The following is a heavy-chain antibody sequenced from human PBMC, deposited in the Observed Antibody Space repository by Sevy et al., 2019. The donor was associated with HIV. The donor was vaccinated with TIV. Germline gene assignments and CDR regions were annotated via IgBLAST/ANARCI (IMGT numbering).Heavy chain of an antibody. Sequence: GGSLRLSCAASGFTFSSYGMHWVRQAPGKGLEWVAVISYDGSNKYYADSVKGRFTISRDNSKNTLYLQMNSLRVEDTAVYYCAKEGAVSGWYGVYFDYWGQGTLVTVSS. J-gene: IGHJ4*02. V-gene: IGHV3-30*18. CDR1: GFTFSSYG. CDR2: ISYDGSNK. CDR3: AKEGAVSGWYGVYFDY. D-gene: IGHD6-19*01.